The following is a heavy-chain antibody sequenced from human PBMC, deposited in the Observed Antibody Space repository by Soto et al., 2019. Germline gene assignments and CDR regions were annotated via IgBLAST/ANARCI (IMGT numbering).Heavy chain of an antibody. CDR2: IIPLFRKT. V-gene: IGHV1-69*01. CDR1: GDMFRNSA. Sequence: QVQLVQSGAEVKRPGSSVKVSGKASGDMFRNSAFTWVRQAPGQGLAWMGVIIPLFRKTDVAQKFQGRVNSTEDESTSSLYMEVSSLTSEDTAVYFCARARLSNGDPNIYCFDGLDVWGQGTTITVSS. D-gene: IGHD3-10*01. J-gene: IGHJ6*02. CDR3: ARARLSNGDPNIYCFDGLDV.